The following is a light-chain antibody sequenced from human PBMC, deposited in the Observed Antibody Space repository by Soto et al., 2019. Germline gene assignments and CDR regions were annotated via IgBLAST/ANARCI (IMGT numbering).Light chain of an antibody. V-gene: IGKV1-5*03. CDR2: EAA. CDR1: QSIAQW. Sequence: DIRMTQSPSTLSASVGDRITITCRASQSIAQWLAWYQQKSGRAPRLLICEAANLESGVPWRLSGSGYGTEFTVTIMSLQTDDFATYYCKQYKIYPVTFGQGTKLHIK. J-gene: IGKJ2*01. CDR3: KQYKIYPVT.